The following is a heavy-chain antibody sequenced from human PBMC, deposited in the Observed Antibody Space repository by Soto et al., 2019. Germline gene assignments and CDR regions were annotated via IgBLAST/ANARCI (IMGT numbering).Heavy chain of an antibody. V-gene: IGHV3-9*01. CDR2: IRWNSGSV. J-gene: IGHJ6*02. Sequence: QLVESGGGAVQPGGSLRLSCVASGFTFENYAMHWVRLLPGKGLEWVSGIRWNSGSVGYGDSVKGRFTISRDDVKKSLSLEMNSLRPEDTAVYYCAKDARRGSVAWFGDGIIGGMDVWGQGTTVTVSS. CDR1: GFTFENYA. CDR3: AKDARRGSVAWFGDGIIGGMDV. D-gene: IGHD3-10*01.